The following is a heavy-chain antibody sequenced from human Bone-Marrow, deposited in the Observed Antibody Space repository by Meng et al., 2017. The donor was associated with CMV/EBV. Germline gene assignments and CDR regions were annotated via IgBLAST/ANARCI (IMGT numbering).Heavy chain of an antibody. D-gene: IGHD4-17*01. CDR1: GVTFSSYG. CDR2: ISYDGSNK. Sequence: QVQLVESGGGVVQPGRSVRLSCAASGVTFSSYGMHWVRQAPGKGLEWVAVISYDGSNKYYADSVKGRFTISRDNSKNTLYLQMNSLRAEDTAVYYCARADYGVDYWGQGTLVTVSS. J-gene: IGHJ4*02. V-gene: IGHV3-30*03. CDR3: ARADYGVDY.